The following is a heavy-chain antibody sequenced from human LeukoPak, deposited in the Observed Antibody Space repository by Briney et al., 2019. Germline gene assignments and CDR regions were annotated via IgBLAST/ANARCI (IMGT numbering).Heavy chain of an antibody. J-gene: IGHJ5*02. V-gene: IGHV1-46*01. CDR3: AMRYDLMTGVSRFDP. CDR2: INPSGGNT. CDR1: GYTFTSYY. Sequence: ASVNVSCKASGYTFTSYYMHWVRQAAGQGLEWMGIINPSGGNTSYAQKFQGRLTMTRDISTNTVYMSPSSLRSKHTAVYLCAMRYDLMTGVSRFDPWGQGTLVTVSS. D-gene: IGHD3-9*01.